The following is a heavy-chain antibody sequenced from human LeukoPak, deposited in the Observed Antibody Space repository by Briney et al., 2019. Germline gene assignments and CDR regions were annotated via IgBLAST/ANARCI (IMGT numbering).Heavy chain of an antibody. D-gene: IGHD4-23*01. J-gene: IGHJ4*02. Sequence: SETLSLTCAVYGGSFSGYYWSWIRQPPGKGLEWIGEINHSGSTNYNPSLKSRVTISVDTSKNQFSLKLSSVTAADTAVYYCARRPDYGGNSRFDYWGQGTLVTVST. CDR3: ARRPDYGGNSRFDY. CDR2: INHSGST. V-gene: IGHV4-34*01. CDR1: GGSFSGYY.